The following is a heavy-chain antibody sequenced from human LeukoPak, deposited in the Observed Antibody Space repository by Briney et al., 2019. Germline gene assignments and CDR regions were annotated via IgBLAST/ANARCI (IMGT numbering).Heavy chain of an antibody. CDR1: DGSICDYL. Sequence: SETLSVSWVVRDGSICDYLSCWVRQPPEKGLEWIGYFSNSGTNNYNPSLKGRVTMSVDTSKNQFSLNLNSVADPDTAVYYCAQDRRFGDPCADYWGQGTLVTVSS. CDR3: AQDRRFGDPCADY. D-gene: IGHD3-10*01. V-gene: IGHV4-59*12. J-gene: IGHJ4*02. CDR2: FSNSGTN.